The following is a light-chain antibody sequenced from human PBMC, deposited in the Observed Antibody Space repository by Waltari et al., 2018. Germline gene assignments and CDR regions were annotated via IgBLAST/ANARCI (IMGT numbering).Light chain of an antibody. Sequence: QSALTQPASVSGSPGQSITISCTGTSSDVGGYNYVSWYQQHPGKAPKLIIYEVTKRPSGVSNRFSGSKSGNTASLTISGLQAEDEADYAFSSYTSSSTFSVVFGGGTKLTVL. CDR2: EVT. CDR3: SSYTSSSTFSVV. V-gene: IGLV2-14*01. CDR1: SSDVGGYNY. J-gene: IGLJ2*01.